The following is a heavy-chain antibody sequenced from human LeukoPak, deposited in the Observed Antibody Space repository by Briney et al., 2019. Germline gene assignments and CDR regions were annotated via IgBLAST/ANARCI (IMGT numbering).Heavy chain of an antibody. Sequence: ASVKVSCKASGYTFTSYGISWVRQAPGQGLEWMGWISAYNGNTNYAQKLQGRVTMTTDASTSTAYMELRSLRAEDTALYYCAKERYDGSGAAYDNWGQGTLVTVSS. CDR1: GYTFTSYG. V-gene: IGHV1-18*01. CDR3: AKERYDGSGAAYDN. J-gene: IGHJ4*02. D-gene: IGHD3-10*01. CDR2: ISAYNGNT.